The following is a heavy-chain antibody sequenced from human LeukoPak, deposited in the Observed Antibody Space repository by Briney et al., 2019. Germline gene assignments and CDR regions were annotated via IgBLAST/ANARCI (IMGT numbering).Heavy chain of an antibody. CDR3: ARDSVYGDKAGGYFDY. V-gene: IGHV3-11*04. CDR1: GFTFSDYY. D-gene: IGHD4-17*01. J-gene: IGHJ4*02. CDR2: ISSSGSTI. Sequence: AGGSLRLSCAASGFTFSDYYMSWIRQAPGKGLEWVSYISSSGSTIYYADSVKGRFTISRDNAKNSLYLQMNSLRAEDTAVYYCARDSVYGDKAGGYFDYWGQGTLVTVSS.